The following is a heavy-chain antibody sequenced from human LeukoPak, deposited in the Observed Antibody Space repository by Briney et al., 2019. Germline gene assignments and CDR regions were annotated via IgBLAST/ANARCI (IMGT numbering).Heavy chain of an antibody. CDR1: GGSINSYY. Sequence: SETLSLTCTVSGGSINSYYWSWIRQPPGKGLEWIGYIYYSGSTNYSPSLKGRVTISVDTSKNQFSLKLSYVTAADTAVYYCARGLAAAGTSYFDYWGQGTLVTVSS. V-gene: IGHV4-59*01. D-gene: IGHD6-13*01. J-gene: IGHJ4*02. CDR2: IYYSGST. CDR3: ARGLAAAGTSYFDY.